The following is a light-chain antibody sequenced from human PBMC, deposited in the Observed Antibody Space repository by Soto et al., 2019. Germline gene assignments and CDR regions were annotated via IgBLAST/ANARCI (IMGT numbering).Light chain of an antibody. V-gene: IGLV1-44*01. CDR2: TTN. Sequence: QSALTQPHSASGTPGQRVTISCSGSSSNIGTSSVHWFQQLPGTAPKLLISTTNQRPSGVPERFSGSKSGTSASLAISGLQSEDEADCYSAAWDDSLNGHVFRTGTKVTVL. CDR1: SSNIGTSS. J-gene: IGLJ1*01. CDR3: AAWDDSLNGHV.